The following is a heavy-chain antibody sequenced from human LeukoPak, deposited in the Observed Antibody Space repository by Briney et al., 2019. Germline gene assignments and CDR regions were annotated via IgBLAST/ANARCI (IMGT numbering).Heavy chain of an antibody. D-gene: IGHD6-19*01. CDR1: GYTFTSYD. J-gene: IGHJ3*02. CDR2: MNPNSGNT. CDR3: ARSSGWYRVAFDI. V-gene: IGHV1-8*01. Sequence: ASVKVSCKASGYTFTSYDINWVRQAPGQGLEWMGWMNPNSGNTGYAQKFQGRVTMTRNTSISTAYMELSSLRSEDTAVYYCARSSGWYRVAFDIWGQGTMVTVSS.